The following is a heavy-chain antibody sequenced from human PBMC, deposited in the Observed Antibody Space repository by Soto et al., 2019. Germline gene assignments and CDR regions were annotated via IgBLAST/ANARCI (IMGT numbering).Heavy chain of an antibody. V-gene: IGHV4-30-4*01. D-gene: IGHD3-22*01. CDR2: IHSSGSI. Sequence: LSLTCTVSGVSISSDDYYWSWIRQAPGRGLEWIGYIHSSGSIYYNPSLKSRATMSIDTAGNQFSLKVSSVTVADTAVYYCARDLDGLHDDTSGPFPRPGWGQGTLVTVSS. CDR3: ARDLDGLHDDTSGPFPRPG. CDR1: GVSISSDDYY. J-gene: IGHJ1*01.